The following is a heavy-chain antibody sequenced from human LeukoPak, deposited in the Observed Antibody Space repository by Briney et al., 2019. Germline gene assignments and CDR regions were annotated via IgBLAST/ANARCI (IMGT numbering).Heavy chain of an antibody. CDR1: GGSISSGDYY. D-gene: IGHD3-10*01. Sequence: PSETLSLTCTVSGGSISSGDYYWSWIRQPPGKGLEWIGYIYYSGGTYYNPSLKSRVTISVDTSKNQFSLKLSSVTAADTAVYYCARDNPGSYSHYGMDVWGKGTTVTVSS. J-gene: IGHJ6*04. V-gene: IGHV4-30-4*02. CDR3: ARDNPGSYSHYGMDV. CDR2: IYYSGGT.